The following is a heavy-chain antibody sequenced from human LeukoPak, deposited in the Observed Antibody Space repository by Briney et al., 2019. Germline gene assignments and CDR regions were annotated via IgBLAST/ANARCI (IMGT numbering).Heavy chain of an antibody. D-gene: IGHD6-6*01. CDR2: ISSSSSTI. J-gene: IGHJ4*02. V-gene: IGHV3-48*01. CDR3: AREYSSSLEPPKNDY. CDR1: GFTFSSYS. Sequence: GGSLRLSCAASGFTFSSYSMNWVRQAPGKGLEWVSYISSSSSTIYYADSVKGRFTISRDNAKNSLYLQMNSLRAEDTAVYYCAREYSSSLEPPKNDYWGQGTLVTVSS.